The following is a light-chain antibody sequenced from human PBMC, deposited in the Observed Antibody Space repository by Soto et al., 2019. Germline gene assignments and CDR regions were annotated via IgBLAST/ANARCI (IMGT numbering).Light chain of an antibody. CDR3: QQYGSSQYT. Sequence: EIGLTQSPGTLSLSPGERATLSCSASQSVNNNYLAWYQQKPGQAPRLLIYGASSRATGIPDRFSGRGSGTDFTLNIGSLEPEDVVVYYCQQYGSSQYTFGQGPKLEIK. J-gene: IGKJ2*01. CDR1: QSVNNNY. V-gene: IGKV3-20*01. CDR2: GAS.